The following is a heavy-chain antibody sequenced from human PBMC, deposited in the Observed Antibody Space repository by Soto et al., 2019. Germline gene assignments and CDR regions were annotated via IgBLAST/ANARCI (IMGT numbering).Heavy chain of an antibody. Sequence: SVKVSCKVSGGTFRTYAVSWVRQAPGQGPEWMGGIIGIFGTAKYAQRFQGRLTITADESTSTAHMELSSLTSDDTAVYYCAGDGSLFDPWGQGALVTVSS. CDR3: AGDGSLFDP. CDR2: IIGIFGTA. V-gene: IGHV1-69*13. D-gene: IGHD3-16*02. CDR1: GGTFRTYA. J-gene: IGHJ5*02.